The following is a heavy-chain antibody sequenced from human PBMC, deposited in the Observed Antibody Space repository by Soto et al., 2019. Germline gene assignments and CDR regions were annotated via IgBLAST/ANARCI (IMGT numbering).Heavy chain of an antibody. Sequence: GASVKVSCKASGYTFTSYYMHWVRQAPGQGLEWMGIINPSGGSTSYAQKFQGRVTMTRDTSTSTVYMELSSLRSEDTAVYYCARGTRGLGYYYYGMDVCGQGPTLTVSS. CDR2: INPSGGST. CDR1: GYTFTSYY. J-gene: IGHJ6*02. D-gene: IGHD4-17*01. CDR3: ARGTRGLGYYYYGMDV. V-gene: IGHV1-46*01.